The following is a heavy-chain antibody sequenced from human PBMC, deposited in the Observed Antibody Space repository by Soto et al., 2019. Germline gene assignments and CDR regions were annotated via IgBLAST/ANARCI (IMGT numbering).Heavy chain of an antibody. J-gene: IGHJ5*02. D-gene: IGHD1-26*01. CDR1: GYTFTNYA. Sequence: ASVKVSCKTSGYTFTNYALHWVRQAPTQRLEWMGWINAGNGYPEYSQQFQGRVTISVDTSKNQFSLKLSSVTAADTAVYYCAGAKRGSPDGPEYAWFDPWGQGTLVTVSS. V-gene: IGHV1-3*01. CDR2: INAGNGYP. CDR3: AGAKRGSPDGPEYAWFDP.